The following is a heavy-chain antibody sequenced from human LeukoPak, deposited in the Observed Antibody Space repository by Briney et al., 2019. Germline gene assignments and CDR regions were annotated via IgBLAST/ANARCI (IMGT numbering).Heavy chain of an antibody. CDR2: IIPIFGTA. CDR1: GGTFSSYA. V-gene: IGHV1-69*05. D-gene: IGHD3-3*01. J-gene: IGHJ3*02. CDR3: AMTYYDFWSGYYSLAFDI. Sequence: SVKVSCKASGGTFSSYAISWVRQAPGQGLEWMGGIIPIFGTANYAQKFQGRDTITTDESTSTAYMELSSLRSEDTAVYYCAMTYYDFWSGYYSLAFDIWGQGTMVTVSS.